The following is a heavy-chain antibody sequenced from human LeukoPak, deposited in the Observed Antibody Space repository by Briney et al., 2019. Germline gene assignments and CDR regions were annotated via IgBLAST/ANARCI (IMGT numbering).Heavy chain of an antibody. J-gene: IGHJ4*02. V-gene: IGHV3-23*01. D-gene: IGHD6-19*01. Sequence: QPGGSLRLSCAASGFTFSSYGMSWVRQAPGKGLEWVSAISGSGGSTYYADSVKGRFTISRDNSKNKLYLQMNSLRAEDTAVYYCAKDVEWLVPSFDYWGQGTLVTVSS. CDR1: GFTFSSYG. CDR2: ISGSGGST. CDR3: AKDVEWLVPSFDY.